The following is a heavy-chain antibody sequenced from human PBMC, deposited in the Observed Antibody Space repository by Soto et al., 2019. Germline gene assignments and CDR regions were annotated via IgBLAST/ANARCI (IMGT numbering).Heavy chain of an antibody. V-gene: IGHV4-59*01. J-gene: IGHJ4*02. Sequence: PSETLSLTCTVSGGSISSYYWSWIRQPPGKGLKWIGYIYYSGSTNYNPSLKSRVTISVDTSKNQFSLKLSSVTAADTAVYYCARGGGILTGYAYFDYWGQGTLVTVSS. CDR1: GGSISSYY. CDR3: ARGGGILTGYAYFDY. D-gene: IGHD3-9*01. CDR2: IYYSGST.